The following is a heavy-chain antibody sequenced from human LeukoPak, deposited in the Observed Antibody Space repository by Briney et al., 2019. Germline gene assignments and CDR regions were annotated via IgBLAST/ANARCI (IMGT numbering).Heavy chain of an antibody. CDR3: ARATYYYGSGSYPFDY. D-gene: IGHD3-10*01. Sequence: PGESLKISCKGSGYTFTSYWIGWVRQMPGKGLEWMGIIYPGDSDTRYSPSFQGQVTISADKSISTAYLQWSSLKASDTAMYYCARATYYYGSGSYPFDYWGQGTLVTVSS. CDR1: GYTFTSYW. V-gene: IGHV5-51*01. J-gene: IGHJ4*02. CDR2: IYPGDSDT.